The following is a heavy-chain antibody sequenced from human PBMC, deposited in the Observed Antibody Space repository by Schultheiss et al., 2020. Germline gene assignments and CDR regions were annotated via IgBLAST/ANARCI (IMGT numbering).Heavy chain of an antibody. D-gene: IGHD4-11*01. CDR3: ARDSRGRRGGRNWFDP. V-gene: IGHV1-8*01. J-gene: IGHJ5*02. CDR1: GYTFTSYD. CDR2: MNPNSGNT. Sequence: ASVKVSCKASGYTFTSYDINWVRQATGQGLEWMGWMNPNSGNTGYAQKFQGRVTMTRNTSISTAYMELSSLRSEDTAVYYCARDSRGRRGGRNWFDPWGQGTLVTVSS.